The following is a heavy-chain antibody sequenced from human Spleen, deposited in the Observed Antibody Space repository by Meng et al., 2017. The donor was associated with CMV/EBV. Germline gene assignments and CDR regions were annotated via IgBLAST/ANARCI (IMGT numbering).Heavy chain of an antibody. CDR1: GYTLTDYY. V-gene: IGHV1-2*02. CDR2: IKPNSGDT. Sequence: SGYTLTDYYMHWVRQASGQGIEWMGWIKPNSGDTKYEKRIQGRVNKTRDTSSTTGHMELSRLTSDDTAVYYCARGLRGYSPPPTNDYWGQGTLVTVSS. CDR3: ARGLRGYSPPPTNDY. J-gene: IGHJ4*02. D-gene: IGHD2-15*01.